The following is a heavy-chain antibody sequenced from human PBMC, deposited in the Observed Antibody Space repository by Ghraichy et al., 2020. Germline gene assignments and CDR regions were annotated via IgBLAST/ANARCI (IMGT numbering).Heavy chain of an antibody. CDR1: GFIFSDYS. CDR3: ARDFAPCDY. V-gene: IGHV3-69-1*01. CDR2: ISSSTI. Sequence: GGSLRLSCVASGFIFSDYSMNWVRQSPGKGLEWVAYISSSTIYYADSVKGRFTISRDNAKNSLYLQMSSLRVEDTAVYYFARDFAPCDYWGQGTLVTVSS. J-gene: IGHJ4*02.